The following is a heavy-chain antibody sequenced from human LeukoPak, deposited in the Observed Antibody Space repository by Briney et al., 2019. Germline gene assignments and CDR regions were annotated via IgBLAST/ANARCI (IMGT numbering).Heavy chain of an antibody. V-gene: IGHV3-48*02. CDR2: ISGSSSTI. CDR1: GFTFSSYS. CDR3: ARDPGNFDY. Sequence: PGRSLRLSCAASGFTFSSYSMNWVRQAPGKGLEWVSYISGSSSTIHYADSVKGRFTISRDNAKNSLHLQMNSLRDEDTAVYYCARDPGNFDYWGQGTLVTVSS. J-gene: IGHJ4*02. D-gene: IGHD6-13*01.